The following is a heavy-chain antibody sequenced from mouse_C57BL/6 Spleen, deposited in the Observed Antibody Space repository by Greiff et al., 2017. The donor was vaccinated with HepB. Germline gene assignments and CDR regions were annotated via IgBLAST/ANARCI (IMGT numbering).Heavy chain of an antibody. J-gene: IGHJ3*01. CDR1: GYTFTDYY. V-gene: IGHV1-19*01. CDR2: INPYNGGT. D-gene: IGHD2-3*01. Sequence: EVQLQQSGPVLVKPGASVKMSCKASGYTFTDYYMNWVKQSHGKSLEWIGVINPYNGGTSYNQKFKGKATLTVDKSSSTAYMELSSLTSEDSAVYYCARKAIYDGYYEFAYWGQGTLVTVSA. CDR3: ARKAIYDGYYEFAY.